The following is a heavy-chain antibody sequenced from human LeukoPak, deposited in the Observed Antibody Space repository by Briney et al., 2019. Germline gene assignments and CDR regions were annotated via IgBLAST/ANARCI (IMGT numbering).Heavy chain of an antibody. D-gene: IGHD3-16*02. CDR1: GFTFSSYS. V-gene: IGHV3-21*01. Sequence: PGGSLRLSCAASGFTFSSYSMNWVRQAPGKGLEWVSSISSSSSYIYYADSVKGRFTISRDNAKNSLYLQMNSLRAEDTAVYYCARVNLWGLRLGELSLYSSDDYFDYWGQGTLVTVSS. J-gene: IGHJ4*02. CDR3: ARVNLWGLRLGELSLYSSDDYFDY. CDR2: ISSSSSYI.